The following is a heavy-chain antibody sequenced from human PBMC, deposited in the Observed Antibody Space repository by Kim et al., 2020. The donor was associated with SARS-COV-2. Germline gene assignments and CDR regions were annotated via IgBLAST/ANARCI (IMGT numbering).Heavy chain of an antibody. CDR3: ARDRGGWELLSYYYMDV. V-gene: IGHV3-48*03. CDR2: ISSSGSTI. Sequence: GGSLRLSCAASGFTFSSYEMNWVRQAPGKGLEWVSYISSSGSTIYYADSVKGRFTISRDNAKNSLYLQMNSLRAEDTAVYYCARDRGGWELLSYYYMDVWGKGTTVTVSS. CDR1: GFTFSSYE. D-gene: IGHD1-26*01. J-gene: IGHJ6*03.